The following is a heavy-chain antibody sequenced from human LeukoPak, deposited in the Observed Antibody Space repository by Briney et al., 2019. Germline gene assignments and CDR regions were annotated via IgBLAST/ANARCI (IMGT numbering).Heavy chain of an antibody. CDR2: INWNGGST. J-gene: IGHJ4*02. V-gene: IGHV3-20*04. Sequence: GRSLRLSCAASGVTFSDYGMHWVRRAPGKGLEWVSGINWNGGSTGYADSVKGRFTISRDNAKNSLYLQMNSLRAEDTALYYCARVFTMVRGVIDYFDYWGQGTLVTVSS. D-gene: IGHD3-10*01. CDR3: ARVFTMVRGVIDYFDY. CDR1: GVTFSDYG.